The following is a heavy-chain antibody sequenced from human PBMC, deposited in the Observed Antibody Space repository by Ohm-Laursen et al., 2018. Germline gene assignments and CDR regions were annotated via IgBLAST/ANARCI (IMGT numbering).Heavy chain of an antibody. Sequence: LSLTCVVYGGSFSGYYWNWIRQPPGKGLEWIGEINHSRSTKYNSSFKSRVTISVDTSKNQFSLKLSSVTAADTAVYYCARGFSGWWGRIDYWGQGILVTVSS. J-gene: IGHJ4*02. D-gene: IGHD6-19*01. CDR2: INHSRST. CDR3: ARGFSGWWGRIDY. V-gene: IGHV4-34*01. CDR1: GGSFSGYY.